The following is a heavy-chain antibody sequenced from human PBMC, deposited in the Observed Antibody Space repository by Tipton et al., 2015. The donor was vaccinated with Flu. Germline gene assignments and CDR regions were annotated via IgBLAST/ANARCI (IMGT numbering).Heavy chain of an antibody. D-gene: IGHD3-10*01. J-gene: IGHJ3*02. CDR3: SSYYIRVFDI. Sequence: TLSLTCTVSGASINNYYWSWIRQPPGKGLEWIGYIYYSGNTNYNPSLKSRVTMSLDASKSHFSLKLSSVTAADTAMYYCSSYYIRVFDIWGQGTMVTVSS. CDR2: IYYSGNT. V-gene: IGHV4-59*01. CDR1: GASINNYY.